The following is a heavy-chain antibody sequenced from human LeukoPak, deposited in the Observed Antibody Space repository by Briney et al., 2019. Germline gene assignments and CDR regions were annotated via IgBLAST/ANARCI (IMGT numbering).Heavy chain of an antibody. CDR3: VKGGYTYAYGY. CDR1: GFIFSSYA. J-gene: IGHJ4*02. Sequence: GGSLRLSCAASGFIFSSYAMSWVRQAPRKGLEWVSAISETGDGTFYSDSAKGRFTISRDNSKNTLYVQMNSLRADDTAVYYCVKGGYTYAYGYWGQGTLATVSS. V-gene: IGHV3-23*01. CDR2: ISETGDGT. D-gene: IGHD5-18*01.